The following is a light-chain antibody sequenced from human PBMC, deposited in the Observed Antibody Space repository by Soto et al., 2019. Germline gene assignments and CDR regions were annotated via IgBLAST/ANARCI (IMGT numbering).Light chain of an antibody. Sequence: ETVLTQAPATLSLSPGERATLACRASQSVGSYLALYHQKPGQAPRLLVFEASNRATGIPAMFSGGGSGTDFTLTISSLEPEDFAVYFCQQRNSWPPLTFGGGTKVEI. CDR1: QSVGSY. V-gene: IGKV3-11*01. J-gene: IGKJ4*02. CDR3: QQRNSWPPLT. CDR2: EAS.